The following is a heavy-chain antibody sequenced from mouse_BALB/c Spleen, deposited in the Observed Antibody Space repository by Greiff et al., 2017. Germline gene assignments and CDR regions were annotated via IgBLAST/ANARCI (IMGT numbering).Heavy chain of an antibody. V-gene: IGHV7-3*02. Sequence: EVMLVESGGGLVQPGGSLRLSCATSGFTFTDYYMSWVRQPPGKALEWLGFIRNKANGYTTEYSASVKGRFTISRDNSQSILYLQMNTLRAEDSATYYCAREGYGNYVHFDYWGQGTTLTVSS. J-gene: IGHJ2*01. CDR1: GFTFTDYY. D-gene: IGHD2-1*01. CDR2: IRNKANGYTT. CDR3: AREGYGNYVHFDY.